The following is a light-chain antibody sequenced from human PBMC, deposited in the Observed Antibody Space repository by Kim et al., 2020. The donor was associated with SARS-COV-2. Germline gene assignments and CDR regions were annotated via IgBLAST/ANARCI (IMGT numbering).Light chain of an antibody. CDR1: SLRSYY. V-gene: IGLV3-19*01. CDR3: KSRDSSAKVV. Sequence: SYELTQDPAVSVALGQTVRISCQGDSLRSYYATWYQQKPGQSPVLVMYGKNTRPSGIPDRFSGSTSGNTASLTITGAQAEDEADYYYKSRDSSAKVVFGGGTRLTVL. J-gene: IGLJ2*01. CDR2: GKN.